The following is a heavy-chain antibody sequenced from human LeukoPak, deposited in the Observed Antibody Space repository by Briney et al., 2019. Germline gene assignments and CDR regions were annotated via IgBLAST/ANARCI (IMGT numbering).Heavy chain of an antibody. V-gene: IGHV4-30-4*01. CDR1: GGSIASGDYY. D-gene: IGHD6-6*01. CDR2: IYNSGNT. J-gene: IGHJ4*02. Sequence: SETLSLTCSVSGGSIASGDYYWTWIRQPPGKGPEWIGYIYNSGNTYYNPSLKSRVSISADTSENHFSLKLSSVSAADTAVYYCAREGQQLVPPFDYWGQGTLVTVSS. CDR3: AREGQQLVPPFDY.